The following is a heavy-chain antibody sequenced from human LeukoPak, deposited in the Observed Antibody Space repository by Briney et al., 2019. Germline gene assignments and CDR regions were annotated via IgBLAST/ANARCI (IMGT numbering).Heavy chain of an antibody. J-gene: IGHJ4*02. CDR1: GFTFSSYD. D-gene: IGHD2-15*01. CDR3: ARERLVVGAAIPAFDY. Sequence: GGSLRLSCAASGFTFSSYDMHWVRQATGKGLEWVSAIGTAGDTYYPGSVKGRFTISRENAKNSLYLQMNSLRAGDTAVYYCARERLVVGAAIPAFDYWGQGTLVTVSS. CDR2: IGTAGDT. V-gene: IGHV3-13*01.